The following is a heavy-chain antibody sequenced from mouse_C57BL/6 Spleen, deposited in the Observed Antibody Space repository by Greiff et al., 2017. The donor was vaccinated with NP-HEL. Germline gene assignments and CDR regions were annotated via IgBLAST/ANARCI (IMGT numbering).Heavy chain of an antibody. Sequence: QVQLKQPGAELVKPGASVKMSCKASGYTFTSYWITWVKQRPGQGLEWIGDIYPGSGSTNYNEKFKSKATLTVDTSSSTAYMQLSSLTSEDSAVYYCAREGDYDRVGYAMDYWGQGTSVTVSS. V-gene: IGHV1-55*01. D-gene: IGHD2-4*01. J-gene: IGHJ4*01. CDR2: IYPGSGST. CDR3: AREGDYDRVGYAMDY. CDR1: GYTFTSYW.